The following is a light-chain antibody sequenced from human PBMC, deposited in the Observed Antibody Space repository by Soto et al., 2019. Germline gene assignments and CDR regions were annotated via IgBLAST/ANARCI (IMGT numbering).Light chain of an antibody. CDR1: QRVSSRY. CDR2: GSS. Sequence: EIVLTQSPGTLSLSPGERATISCRASQRVSSRYFAWFQQRPGQVPRLLIFGSSSRAPGIPDRFSGSGSGTDFTPTNSRLEPEDFGVYYCQQYYHSPRTFGQGIKVEIK. CDR3: QQYYHSPRT. J-gene: IGKJ1*01. V-gene: IGKV3-20*01.